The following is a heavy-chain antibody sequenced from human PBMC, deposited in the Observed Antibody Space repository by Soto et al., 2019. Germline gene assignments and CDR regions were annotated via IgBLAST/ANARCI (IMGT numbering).Heavy chain of an antibody. CDR2: IKSKTDGGTT. Sequence: LSLTCAASGFTFSNAWMSWVRQAPGKGLEWVGRIKSKTDGGTTDYAAPVKGRFTISRDDSKNTLYLQMNSLKTEDTAVYYCTTVPTYYYDSSGYSGVDYWGQGTLVTVSS. D-gene: IGHD3-22*01. CDR1: GFTFSNAW. V-gene: IGHV3-15*01. J-gene: IGHJ4*02. CDR3: TTVPTYYYDSSGYSGVDY.